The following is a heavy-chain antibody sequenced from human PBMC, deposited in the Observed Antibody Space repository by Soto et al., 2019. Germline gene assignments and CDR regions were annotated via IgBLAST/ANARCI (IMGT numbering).Heavy chain of an antibody. CDR2: IIPIFGTA. V-gene: IGHV1-69*13. CDR1: GGTFSSYA. CDR3: ARVVSTLMIVVTNYGMDV. D-gene: IGHD3-22*01. J-gene: IGHJ6*02. Sequence: SVKVSCKASGGTFSSYAISWVRQAPGQGLEWMGGIIPIFGTANYAQKFQGRVTITADESTSTAYMELSSLRSEDTAVYYCARVVSTLMIVVTNYGMDVWGQGTTVTVSS.